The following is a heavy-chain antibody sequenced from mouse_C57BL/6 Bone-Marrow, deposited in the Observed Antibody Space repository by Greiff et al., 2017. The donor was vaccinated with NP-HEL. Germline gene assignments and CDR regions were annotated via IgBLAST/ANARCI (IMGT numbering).Heavy chain of an antibody. CDR3: TTDSDYYGSSYGFDV. V-gene: IGHV14-4*01. J-gene: IGHJ1*03. D-gene: IGHD1-1*01. CDR1: GFNIKDDY. Sequence: EVMLVESGAELVRPGASVKLSCTASGFNIKDDYMHWVKQRPEQGLEWIGWIDPENGDTEYASKFQGKATITADTSSNTAYLQLSSLTSEDTAVYYCTTDSDYYGSSYGFDVWGTGTTVTVSS. CDR2: IDPENGDT.